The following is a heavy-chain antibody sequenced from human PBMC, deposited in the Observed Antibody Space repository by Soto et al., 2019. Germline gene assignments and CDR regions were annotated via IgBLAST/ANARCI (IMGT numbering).Heavy chain of an antibody. J-gene: IGHJ4*02. Sequence: EVQLVESGGGLVQPGGSLRLSCAASGLTFSSEFMSWIRQAPGRGVEWVAKINPHGTGVHYADPVKGRFTVYRDDTKNLLFLQRIGLRVEDTAVYDCAGEAWWRLEYWGQGNLVTVSS. V-gene: IGHV3-7*04. CDR2: INPHGTGV. CDR1: GLTFSSEF. D-gene: IGHD2-15*01. CDR3: AGEAWWRLEY.